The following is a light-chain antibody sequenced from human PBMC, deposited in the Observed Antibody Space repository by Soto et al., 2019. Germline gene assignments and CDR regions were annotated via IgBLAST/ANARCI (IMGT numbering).Light chain of an antibody. Sequence: FMLTQPHSVSGSPEKTVTISCTRSSGRIASNYVQWYQQRPGTAPTAVIYENSRRPSGVPDRFSGSIDGSSNSASLTISGLRPEDEADYYCQSYDLSIVIFGGGTKLTVL. CDR3: QSYDLSIVI. J-gene: IGLJ2*01. CDR1: SGRIASNY. V-gene: IGLV6-57*04. CDR2: ENS.